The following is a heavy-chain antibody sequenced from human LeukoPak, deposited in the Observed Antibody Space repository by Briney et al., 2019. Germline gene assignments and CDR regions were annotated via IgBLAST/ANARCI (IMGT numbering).Heavy chain of an antibody. J-gene: IGHJ4*02. V-gene: IGHV3-7*01. CDR2: IRQDGSEK. CDR3: ASRDGSYGY. CDR1: GFTFSSYW. Sequence: GESLRLSCAASGFTFSSYWMTWVRQAPGKGLEWVANIRQDGSEKYYVDSVKGRFTISRDNAKNSLYLQMNSLRAEATAVYYCASRDGSYGYWGQGTLVTVSS. D-gene: IGHD1-26*01.